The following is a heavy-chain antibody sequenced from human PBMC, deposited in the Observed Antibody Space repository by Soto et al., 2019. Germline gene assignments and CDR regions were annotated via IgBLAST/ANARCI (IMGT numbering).Heavy chain of an antibody. D-gene: IGHD4-17*01. CDR1: GFTFSSYG. Sequence: PGGSLRLSCAASGFTFSSYGMIWVRQAPGKGLEWVSSVSGSSSYIYYADSVKGRFTVSRDNANNLVFLQMNGLRPEDTAMYYCARDLRGHYGPWGQETLVTVYS. J-gene: IGHJ4*03. CDR3: ARDLRGHYGP. CDR2: VSGSSSYI. V-gene: IGHV3-21*06.